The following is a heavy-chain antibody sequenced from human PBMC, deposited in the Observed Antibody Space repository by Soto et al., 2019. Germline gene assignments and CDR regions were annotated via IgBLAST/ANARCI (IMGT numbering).Heavy chain of an antibody. CDR3: AREPYYDILTGYWVYYYYGMDV. V-gene: IGHV4-39*02. J-gene: IGHJ6*02. D-gene: IGHD3-9*01. CDR2: IYYSGST. CDR1: GGSISSSSYY. Sequence: PSETLSLTCTVSGGSISSSSYYWGWIRQPPGKGLEWIGSIYYSGSTYYNPSLKSRVTISVDTSKNQFSLKLSSVTAADTAVYYCAREPYYDILTGYWVYYYYGMDVFGQVTTVTFSS.